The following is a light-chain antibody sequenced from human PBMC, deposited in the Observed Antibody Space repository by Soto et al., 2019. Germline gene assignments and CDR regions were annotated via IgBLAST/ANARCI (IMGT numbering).Light chain of an antibody. V-gene: IGLV1-51*01. CDR3: GAWDTSLTVYV. Sequence: QSVLTQPPSVSAAPGQEFTISCSGSISNIAANSVSLYQHLPGTAPKRLIYDSDRRPSGTPARFSGSKSGTSATLGITGLQTGDEADYYCGAWDTSLTVYVFGSGTKVTVL. J-gene: IGLJ1*01. CDR1: ISNIAANS. CDR2: DSD.